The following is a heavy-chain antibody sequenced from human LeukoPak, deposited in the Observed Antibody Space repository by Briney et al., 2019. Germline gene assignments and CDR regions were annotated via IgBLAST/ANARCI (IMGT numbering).Heavy chain of an antibody. D-gene: IGHD3-10*01. J-gene: IGHJ6*02. V-gene: IGHV3-33*01. Sequence: GGSLRLSCSASGFNFRGYGMHWVRQAPGKGLEWVAVIWHDGSKTDYADSVKGRFTISRDNSKNTLYLQMNSLRAEDTAVYYCARDLVPRTYYLYGMDVWGQGTTVTVSS. CDR2: IWHDGSKT. CDR1: GFNFRGYG. CDR3: ARDLVPRTYYLYGMDV.